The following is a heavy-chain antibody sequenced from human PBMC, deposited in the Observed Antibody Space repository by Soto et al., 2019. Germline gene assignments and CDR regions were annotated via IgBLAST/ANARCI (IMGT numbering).Heavy chain of an antibody. Sequence: LGESLKISCKGSGYSFTSYWIGWVRQMPGKGLEWMGIIYPGDSDTRYSPSFQGQVTISADKSISTAYLQWSSLKASDTAMYYCARLPAGRWLDPPAYMDVWGKGTTVTVSS. CDR1: GYSFTSYW. J-gene: IGHJ6*03. V-gene: IGHV5-51*01. CDR2: IYPGDSDT. CDR3: ARLPAGRWLDPPAYMDV. D-gene: IGHD6-19*01.